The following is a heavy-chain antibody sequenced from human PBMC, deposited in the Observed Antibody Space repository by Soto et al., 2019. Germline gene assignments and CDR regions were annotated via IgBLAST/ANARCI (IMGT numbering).Heavy chain of an antibody. J-gene: IGHJ4*02. CDR3: AKGFYYDFWSGYYPGAHFDY. V-gene: IGHV3-23*01. D-gene: IGHD3-3*01. CDR2: ISGSGGST. CDR1: GFTFSSYA. Sequence: HPGGSLRLSCAASGFTFSSYAMSWVRQAPGKGLEWVSAISGSGGSTYYADTVKGRFTISRDNSKNTLYLQMNSLRAEDTAVYYCAKGFYYDFWSGYYPGAHFDYWGQGTLVTVSS.